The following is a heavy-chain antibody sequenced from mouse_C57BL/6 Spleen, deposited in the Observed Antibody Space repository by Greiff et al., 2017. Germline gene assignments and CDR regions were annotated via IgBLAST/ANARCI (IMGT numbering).Heavy chain of an antibody. D-gene: IGHD1-1*01. Sequence: EVQLVESGGGLVKPGGSLKLSCAASGFTFSSYTMSWVRQTPEKRLEWVATISGGGGNTYYPDSVKGRFTISRDNAKNTLYLQMSSLRSEDTALYYCARPSITTVVAPFDYWGQGTTRTVSS. CDR3: ARPSITTVVAPFDY. J-gene: IGHJ2*01. V-gene: IGHV5-9*01. CDR1: GFTFSSYT. CDR2: ISGGGGNT.